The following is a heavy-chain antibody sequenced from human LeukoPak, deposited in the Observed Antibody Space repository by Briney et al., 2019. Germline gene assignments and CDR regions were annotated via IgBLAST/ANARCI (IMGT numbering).Heavy chain of an antibody. D-gene: IGHD2-2*01. CDR1: GGSISSSSYY. CDR3: ARDRSSTSPGAFDI. J-gene: IGHJ3*02. Sequence: SETLSLTCTVSGGSISSSSYYWGWIRQPPGKGLEWIGSIYYSGSTYYNPSLKSRVTISVDTSKNQFSLKLSSVTAADTAVYYCARDRSSTSPGAFDIWGQGTMVTVSS. CDR2: IYYSGST. V-gene: IGHV4-39*07.